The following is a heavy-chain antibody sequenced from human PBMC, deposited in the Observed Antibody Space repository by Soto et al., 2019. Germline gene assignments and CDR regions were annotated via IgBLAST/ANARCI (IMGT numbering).Heavy chain of an antibody. J-gene: IGHJ4*02. D-gene: IGHD6-13*01. CDR3: ARLREAAAGAYYFDY. CDR1: GGTFSSYA. Sequence: QVQLMQSGAEVKKPGSSVKVSCKASGGTFSSYAISWVRQAPGQGLEWMGGIIPIFGTANYAQKFQGRVTITADESTSTAYMELSSLRSEDTAVYYCARLREAAAGAYYFDYWGQGTLVTVSS. CDR2: IIPIFGTA. V-gene: IGHV1-69*01.